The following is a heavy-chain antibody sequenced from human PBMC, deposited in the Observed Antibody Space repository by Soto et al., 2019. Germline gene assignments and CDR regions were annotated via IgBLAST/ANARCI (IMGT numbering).Heavy chain of an antibody. V-gene: IGHV4-59*08. Sequence: QVQLQESGPGLVKPSETLSLTCTVSGGSISSYYWSWIRQPPGKGLEWIGYIYYSGSTNYNPSLKSPVTIPVDTSKNRFSLKLSSVTAADTAVYYCARQGKPIYSLDYWGQGTLVTVSS. CDR1: GGSISSYY. D-gene: IGHD4-4*01. J-gene: IGHJ4*02. CDR2: IYYSGST. CDR3: ARQGKPIYSLDY.